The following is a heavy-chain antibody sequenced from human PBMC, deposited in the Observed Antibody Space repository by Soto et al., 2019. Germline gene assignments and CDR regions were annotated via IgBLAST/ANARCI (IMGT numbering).Heavy chain of an antibody. V-gene: IGHV1-18*01. D-gene: IGHD6-19*01. Sequence: GASVKVSCKAFGYSFTSYGISWVRQAPGQGLEWMGWISPYSGDTNYAQHFQGRVTLTTDKLTSTAYMELRSLRSDDKADYYCARDDASSSRVRAFDIWVQGTTVTVSS. CDR3: ARDDASSSRVRAFDI. J-gene: IGHJ3*02. CDR1: GYSFTSYG. CDR2: ISPYSGDT.